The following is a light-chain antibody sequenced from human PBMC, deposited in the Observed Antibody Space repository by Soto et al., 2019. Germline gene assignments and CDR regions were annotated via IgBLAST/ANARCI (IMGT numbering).Light chain of an antibody. CDR3: QQYGSSGT. CDR2: GAS. J-gene: IGKJ1*01. V-gene: IGKV3-20*01. CDR1: QSVSNNY. Sequence: EIVLTQSPGTLSLSPGERATLSCRASQSVSNNYLAWYQQKPGQAPRPLIYGASNRATGIPDRFSGSGSGTDFTLTISRLEPEDFAVYYCQQYGSSGTFGQGTKVKIK.